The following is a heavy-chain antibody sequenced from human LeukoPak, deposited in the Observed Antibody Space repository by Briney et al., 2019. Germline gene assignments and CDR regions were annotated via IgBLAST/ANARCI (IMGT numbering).Heavy chain of an antibody. CDR1: GGTFSSYA. D-gene: IGHD3-3*01. J-gene: IGHJ4*02. CDR2: IITNYGTT. CDR3: ARPRTYYDFWRGYPPFDY. V-gene: IGHV1-69*13. Sequence: ASVKVSCKASGGTFSSYAISWVRQAPGQGLEWMGGIITNYGTTNYAQKYQGRVTITADESTTTVYMELSSLRSEDTAVYYCARPRTYYDFWRGYPPFDYWGQGTLVTVSS.